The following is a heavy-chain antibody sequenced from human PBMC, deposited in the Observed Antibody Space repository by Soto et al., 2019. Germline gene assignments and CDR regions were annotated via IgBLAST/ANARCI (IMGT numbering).Heavy chain of an antibody. CDR3: ARIASSGIVHDFDF. V-gene: IGHV1-18*01. Sequence: QVQLVQSEGEVKKPGASVKISCRASGYTFTSYAINWVRQAPGQGLEWMGWISAHSGNTNYAQKVQGKITMTTDTSTSTAYMELKNLRSDDTAIYYCARIASSGIVHDFDFWGQGTLVTVYS. CDR1: GYTFTSYA. D-gene: IGHD6-13*01. J-gene: IGHJ4*02. CDR2: ISAHSGNT.